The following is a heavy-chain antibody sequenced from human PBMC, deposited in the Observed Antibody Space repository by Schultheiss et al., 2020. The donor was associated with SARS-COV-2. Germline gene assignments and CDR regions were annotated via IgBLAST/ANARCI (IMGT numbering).Heavy chain of an antibody. D-gene: IGHD5-18*01. CDR1: GGSISSYY. J-gene: IGHJ6*02. CDR2: IYHSGGT. CDR3: ARVDLETALVGGLDV. V-gene: IGHV4-59*13. Sequence: SETLSLTCTVSGGSISSYYWSWIRQSPGRGLEWIGYIYHSGGTRYHPSLKSRVTISLDTSKNQFSLKLTSVIAADTAVYYCARVDLETALVGGLDVWGQGSTVTVSS.